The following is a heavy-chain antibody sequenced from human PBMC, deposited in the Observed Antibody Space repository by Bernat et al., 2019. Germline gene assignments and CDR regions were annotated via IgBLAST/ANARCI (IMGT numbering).Heavy chain of an antibody. J-gene: IGHJ6*02. V-gene: IGHV3-30*03. CDR2: ISYDGSNK. CDR3: AVLWFGELTHKYYYYGMDV. D-gene: IGHD3-10*01. Sequence: QVQLVESGGGVVQPGRSLRLSCAASGFTFSSYGMHWVRQAPGKGLEWVAVISYDGSNKYYADPVKGRFTISRDNSKNTLYLQMNSLRAEDTAVYYCAVLWFGELTHKYYYYGMDVWGQGTTVTVSS. CDR1: GFTFSSYG.